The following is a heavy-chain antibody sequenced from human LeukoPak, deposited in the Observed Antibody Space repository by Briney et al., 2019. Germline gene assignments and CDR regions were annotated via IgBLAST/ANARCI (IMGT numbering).Heavy chain of an antibody. CDR3: ARPIQYRGMNFYGMDV. D-gene: IGHD3-16*01. CDR2: TTGDSRYI. CDR1: GFTFNIYS. Sequence: PGGSLRLSCTASGFTFNIYSMSWVRQAPGKGLEWVSFTTGDSRYIYYADSLKGRFTISRDNVKNSLYLQMDSLRVEDTAVYYCARPIQYRGMNFYGMDVWGQGTTVTVSS. V-gene: IGHV3-21*01. J-gene: IGHJ6*02.